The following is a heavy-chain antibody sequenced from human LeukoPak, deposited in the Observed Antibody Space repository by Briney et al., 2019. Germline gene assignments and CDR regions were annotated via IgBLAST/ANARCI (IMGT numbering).Heavy chain of an antibody. Sequence: SETLSLTCSVSGGSISSYYWSWIRQPPGKGLEWIGYTYSSGSTTYNPSLQSRVTMSVDTSKNQFSLTVTSVTAADTAVYYCARTKRTPATDYFDYWGQGTLVTVSS. CDR3: ARTKRTPATDYFDY. CDR1: GGSISSYY. V-gene: IGHV4-4*09. D-gene: IGHD4-23*01. J-gene: IGHJ4*02. CDR2: TYSSGST.